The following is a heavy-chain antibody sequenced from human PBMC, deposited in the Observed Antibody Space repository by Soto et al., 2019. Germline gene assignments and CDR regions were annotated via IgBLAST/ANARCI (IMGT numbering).Heavy chain of an antibody. CDR2: IYHSGST. J-gene: IGHJ4*02. V-gene: IGHV4-38-2*01. D-gene: IGHD3-10*01. CDR1: GYSISSGYY. Sequence: SETLSLTCAVSGYSISSGYYWGWIRQPPGKGLEWIGSIYHSGSTYYNPSLKSRVTISVDTSKNQFSLKLSSVTAADTAVYYCAYDDYYGSLWGQGTLVTVPQ. CDR3: AYDDYYGSL.